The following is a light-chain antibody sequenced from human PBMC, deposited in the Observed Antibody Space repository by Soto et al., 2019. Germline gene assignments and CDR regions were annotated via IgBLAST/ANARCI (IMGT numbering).Light chain of an antibody. CDR2: KSS. CDR1: QSVSIW. Sequence: DIQMTQSPSTLSASEGDRVTISCRASQSVSIWLAWYQQKPGRAPKLLIYKSSILESGVPSRFSGSGSGTEFTLTISSLQPDDFATYYCQQFYTSPWTFGQGTKVDIK. V-gene: IGKV1-5*03. J-gene: IGKJ1*01. CDR3: QQFYTSPWT.